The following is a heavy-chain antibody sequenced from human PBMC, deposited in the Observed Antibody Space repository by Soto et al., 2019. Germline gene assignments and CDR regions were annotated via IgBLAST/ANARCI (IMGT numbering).Heavy chain of an antibody. V-gene: IGHV5-10-1*01. D-gene: IGHD6-6*01. CDR1: GYSFTSYW. CDR2: IDPSDSYT. J-gene: IGHJ5*02. Sequence: GESLKISCKGSGYSFTSYWISWVRQMPGKGLEWMGRIDPSDSYTNYSPSFQGHVTISANKSISTAYLQWSSLEASDTAMYYCARHFIAARLNWFDPWGQGTLVTVSS. CDR3: ARHFIAARLNWFDP.